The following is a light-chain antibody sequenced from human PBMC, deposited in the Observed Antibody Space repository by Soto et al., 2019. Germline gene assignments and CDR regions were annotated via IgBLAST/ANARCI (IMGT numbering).Light chain of an antibody. Sequence: DIPMTQSPSSLSASVGDRVTITCRESRSIYNYLHWYQQKPGKAPTLLTSGTYSLHGGVPSRFICSGSCAEYTRTITSLQPDDSAIYYCQSTYDTPYVGGGTNVYIK. CDR3: QSTYDTPY. CDR2: GTY. CDR1: RSIYNY. J-gene: IGKJ4*01. V-gene: IGKV1-39*02.